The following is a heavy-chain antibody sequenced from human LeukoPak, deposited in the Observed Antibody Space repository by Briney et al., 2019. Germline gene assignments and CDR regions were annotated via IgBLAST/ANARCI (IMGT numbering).Heavy chain of an antibody. Sequence: SETLSLTCPVAGGSISSGSYYWSWIRQPAGKGLEWIGRIYTSGSTNYNPSLKSRVTISVDTSKNQFSLKLSSVTAADTAVYYCARGYDFWSGYRYFYYYYYMDVWGKGTTVTVSS. CDR3: ARGYDFWSGYRYFYYYYYMDV. CDR1: GGSISSGSYY. J-gene: IGHJ6*03. D-gene: IGHD3-3*01. V-gene: IGHV4-61*02. CDR2: IYTSGST.